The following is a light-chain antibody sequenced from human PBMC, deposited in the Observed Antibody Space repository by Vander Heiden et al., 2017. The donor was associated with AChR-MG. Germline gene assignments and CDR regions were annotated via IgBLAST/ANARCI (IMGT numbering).Light chain of an antibody. V-gene: IGKV1-5*03. CDR1: QSISSW. J-gene: IGKJ1*01. Sequence: DIQMTQSPSTLSASVGDRVTITCRASQSISSWLAWYQQKPGKAPKLLIDKASSLESGVPSRISGSGSGTEFTLTISSLQPDDFATYYCQQENSSSRTFGQRTKVEIK. CDR2: KAS. CDR3: QQENSSSRT.